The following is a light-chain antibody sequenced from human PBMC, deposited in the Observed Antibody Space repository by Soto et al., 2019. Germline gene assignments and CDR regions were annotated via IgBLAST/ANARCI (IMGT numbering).Light chain of an antibody. CDR3: QQYGSSRWT. CDR1: QSVSSSY. Sequence: EIVLTQSPGTLSLSPGERATLSCRASQSVSSSYLAWYQQKPGQAPRLLIYGASSRATGIPDRFSGSGSGTDFSLTISRLEPEDFSVYYWQQYGSSRWTFGQGTNVEIK. V-gene: IGKV3-20*01. CDR2: GAS. J-gene: IGKJ1*01.